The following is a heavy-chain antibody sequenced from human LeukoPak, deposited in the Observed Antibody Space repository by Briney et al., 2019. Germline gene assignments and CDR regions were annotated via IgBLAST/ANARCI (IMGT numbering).Heavy chain of an antibody. Sequence: GGSLRLSCAASGFTFSSYGMHWVRQAPGKGLEWVAFIRYDGSNKYYADSVKGRFTISRDNSKNTLYLQMNSLRAEDTAVYYCARTTRGYSYGPFDYWGQGTLVTVSS. J-gene: IGHJ4*02. CDR3: ARTTRGYSYGPFDY. CDR1: GFTFSSYG. CDR2: IRYDGSNK. V-gene: IGHV3-30*02. D-gene: IGHD5-18*01.